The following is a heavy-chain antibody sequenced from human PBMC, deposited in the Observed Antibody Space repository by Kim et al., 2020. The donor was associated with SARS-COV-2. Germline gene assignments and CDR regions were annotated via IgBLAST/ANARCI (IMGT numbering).Heavy chain of an antibody. CDR1: GYSFTSYW. V-gene: IGHV5-10-1*01. Sequence: GESLKISCKGSGYSFTSYWISWVRQMPGKGLEWMGRIDPSDSYTNYSPSFQGHVTISADKSISTAYLQWSSLKASDTAMYYCARHLLSSSSAKGSFDYWGQGTLVTVSS. D-gene: IGHD6-6*01. CDR2: IDPSDSYT. CDR3: ARHLLSSSSAKGSFDY. J-gene: IGHJ4*02.